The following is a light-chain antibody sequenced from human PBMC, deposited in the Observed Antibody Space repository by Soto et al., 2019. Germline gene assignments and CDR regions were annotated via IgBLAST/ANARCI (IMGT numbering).Light chain of an antibody. V-gene: IGLV2-14*03. CDR2: DVS. Sequence: QSVLTQPASVSGSPGQSITISCTGTSSDVGGYNYVSRYQQHPGKAPKLMIYDVSNRPSGVSNRFSGSKSGNTASLTISGLQAEDEADYYCNSYTSSSTVVFGGGTKLTVL. CDR3: NSYTSSSTVV. CDR1: SSDVGGYNY. J-gene: IGLJ2*01.